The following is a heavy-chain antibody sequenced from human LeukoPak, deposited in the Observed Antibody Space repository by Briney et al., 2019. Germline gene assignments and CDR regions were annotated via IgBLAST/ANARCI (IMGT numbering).Heavy chain of an antibody. D-gene: IGHD3-9*01. CDR2: IKQDGSEK. V-gene: IGHV3-7*03. CDR3: AGGTGFIIKD. CDR1: GFTFSLYW. Sequence: GGSLRLSCAASGFTFSLYWMNWVRRAPGKGLEWVANIKQDGSEKNYVDSVKGRFTISRDNAKNSLYLQMNNLRVEDTAMYYCAGGTGFIIKDWGQGTLVTVSS. J-gene: IGHJ4*02.